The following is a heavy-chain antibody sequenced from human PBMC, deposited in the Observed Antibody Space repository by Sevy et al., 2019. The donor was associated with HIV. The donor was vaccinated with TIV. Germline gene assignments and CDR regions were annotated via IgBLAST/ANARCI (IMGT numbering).Heavy chain of an antibody. CDR1: GFNID. J-gene: IGHJ5*02. CDR2: IITKNHGGTP. V-gene: IGHV3-49*04. D-gene: IGHD3-10*01. CDR3: AGHATEAWRGSGVYYNVTDGFDP. Sequence: GGSLRLSCTGSGFNIDMTWVRQAPGKGLDWVGFIITKNHGGTPEYGASVKGRFTISRDDSKNTLYLQLHDLKTEDTGMYYCAGHATEAWRGSGVYYNVTDGFDPWGQGTLVTVSS.